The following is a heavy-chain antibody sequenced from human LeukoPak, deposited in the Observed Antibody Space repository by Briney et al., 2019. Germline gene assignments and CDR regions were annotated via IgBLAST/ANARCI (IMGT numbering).Heavy chain of an antibody. J-gene: IGHJ4*02. CDR1: GFTFSTYS. CDR2: ISSSSSTI. D-gene: IGHD1-1*01. Sequence: GGSLRLSCAASGFTFSTYSMNWVRQAPGKGLEWVSYISSSSSTIYYADSVKGRFTISRDNSKNTLYLQMNSLRAEDTAVYYCAKGNWNDVRSPFDYWGQGTLVTVSS. V-gene: IGHV3-48*01. CDR3: AKGNWNDVRSPFDY.